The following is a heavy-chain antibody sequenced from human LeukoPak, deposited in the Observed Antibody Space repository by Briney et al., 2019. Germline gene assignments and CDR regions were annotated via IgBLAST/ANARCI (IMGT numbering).Heavy chain of an antibody. D-gene: IGHD6-19*01. CDR2: IYYSGST. CDR3: ARDLGSGHDY. CDR1: GGSISSSSYY. Sequence: SETLSLTCTVSGGSISSSSYYWGWIRQPPGKGLEWIGSIYYSGSTYYNPSLKSRVTISVDTSKNQFSLKLSSVTAADTAVYYCARDLGSGHDYWGQGTLVTVSS. V-gene: IGHV4-39*07. J-gene: IGHJ4*02.